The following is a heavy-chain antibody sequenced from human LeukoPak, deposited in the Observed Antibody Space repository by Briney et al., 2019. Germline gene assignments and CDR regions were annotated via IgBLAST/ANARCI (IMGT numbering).Heavy chain of an antibody. Sequence: QPGRSLRLSCAASGFTFGRYGMHWVCQAPGKGLEWVAVVSFEGSNKYYADSVKGRFSISRDNSKNTLSLQMNSLRAEDTAVYYCAKDMGYYYGSGSYPPENDYWGQGTLVTVSS. CDR3: AKDMGYYYGSGSYPPENDY. CDR2: VSFEGSNK. CDR1: GFTFGRYG. J-gene: IGHJ4*02. V-gene: IGHV3-30*18. D-gene: IGHD3-10*01.